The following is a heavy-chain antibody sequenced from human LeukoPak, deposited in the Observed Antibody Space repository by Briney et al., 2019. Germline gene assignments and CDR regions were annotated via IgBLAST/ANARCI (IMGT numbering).Heavy chain of an antibody. V-gene: IGHV3-21*01. J-gene: IGHJ4*02. CDR3: ARDDSSGYYPRGYFDY. CDR2: ISSSSSYI. CDR1: GFSFSGYG. Sequence: GGSLRLSCAASGFSFSGYGMHWVRQAPGKGLGWVSPISSSSSYIYYADSVKGRFTISRDNAKNSLYLQMNSLRAEDTAVYYCARDDSSGYYPRGYFDYWGQGTLVTVSS. D-gene: IGHD3-22*01.